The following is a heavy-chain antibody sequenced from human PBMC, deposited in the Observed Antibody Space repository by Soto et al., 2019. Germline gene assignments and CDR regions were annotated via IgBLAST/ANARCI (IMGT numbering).Heavy chain of an antibody. V-gene: IGHV3-23*01. D-gene: IGHD2-15*01. Sequence: DKGKGLEWDSSISCSSRTTYYADSVKGRFTISRDNSKNTLSLQMNSLRAEDTAVYYCATDRGSSGGTCVYTYWGNGTLDPVSP. CDR3: ATDRGSSGGTCVYTY. J-gene: IGHJ4*01. CDR2: ISCSSRTT.